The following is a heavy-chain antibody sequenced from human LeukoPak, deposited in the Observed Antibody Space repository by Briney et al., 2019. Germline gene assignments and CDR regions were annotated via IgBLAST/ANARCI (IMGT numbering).Heavy chain of an antibody. Sequence: ASETLSLTCTVSGGSISSGSYYWSWIRQPAGKGLEWIGRIYTSGSTNYNPSLKSRVTISVDTSKNQFSLKLSSVTAAGTAVYYCARESEGQWLGYYYYYMDVWGKGTTVTVSS. D-gene: IGHD6-19*01. CDR1: GGSISSGSYY. V-gene: IGHV4-61*02. J-gene: IGHJ6*03. CDR3: ARESEGQWLGYYYYYMDV. CDR2: IYTSGST.